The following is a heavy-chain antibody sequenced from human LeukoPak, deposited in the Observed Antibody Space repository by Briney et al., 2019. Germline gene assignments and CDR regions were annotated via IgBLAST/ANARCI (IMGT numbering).Heavy chain of an antibody. D-gene: IGHD2-15*01. CDR2: ISSSSSYI. CDR3: ATSCGGSCYSGDY. Sequence: GGSLRLSCAASGFTFSSYSMNWVCQAPGKGLEWVSSISSSSSYIYYADSVKGRFTISRDNAKNSLYLQMNSLRAEDTAVYYCATSCGGSCYSGDYWGRGTLVTVSS. J-gene: IGHJ4*02. CDR1: GFTFSSYS. V-gene: IGHV3-21*01.